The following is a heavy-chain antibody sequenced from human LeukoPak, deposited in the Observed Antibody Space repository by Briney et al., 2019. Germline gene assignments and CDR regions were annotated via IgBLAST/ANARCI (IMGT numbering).Heavy chain of an antibody. CDR3: VKDPRDTYGTNWFVS. CDR1: GFSFGNYA. V-gene: IGHV3-23*01. D-gene: IGHD2-21*01. Sequence: GGSLRLSCVASGFSFGNYAMSWVRQAPGKGLQWVSQIRGTGGATWYAGFARDRFTISRDNSKKTLYLQMSGLRVEDTAMYYCVKDPRDTYGTNWFVSWGQGTLLIVSS. CDR2: IRGTGGAT. J-gene: IGHJ5*01.